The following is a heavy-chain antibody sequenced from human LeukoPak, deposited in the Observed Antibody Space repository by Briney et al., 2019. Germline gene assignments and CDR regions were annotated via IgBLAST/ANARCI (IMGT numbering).Heavy chain of an antibody. Sequence: ASVRVSCKASGYTFTGYDMHWGRQAPGQGLEWMGWINPNSGGTNYAQKFQGRVTMTRDTSISTAYMELSRLRSDDTAVYYCARECGYGRCGMDVWGQGTTVTVSS. V-gene: IGHV1-2*02. D-gene: IGHD5-12*01. CDR1: GYTFTGYD. CDR3: ARECGYGRCGMDV. J-gene: IGHJ6*02. CDR2: INPNSGGT.